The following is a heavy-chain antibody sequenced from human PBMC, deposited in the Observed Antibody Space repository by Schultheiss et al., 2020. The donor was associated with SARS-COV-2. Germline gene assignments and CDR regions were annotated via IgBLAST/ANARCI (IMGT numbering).Heavy chain of an antibody. J-gene: IGHJ6*02. CDR3: ARDPQGDTAMVLPYYYYGMDV. CDR1: GYTFTGYY. V-gene: IGHV1-2*02. D-gene: IGHD5-18*01. CDR2: INPNSGGT. Sequence: ASVKVSCKASGYTFTGYYMHWVRQAPGQGLEWMGWINPNSGGTNYAQKFQGRVTMTRDTSISTAYMELSRLRSDDTAVYYCARDPQGDTAMVLPYYYYGMDVWGQGTTVTVSS.